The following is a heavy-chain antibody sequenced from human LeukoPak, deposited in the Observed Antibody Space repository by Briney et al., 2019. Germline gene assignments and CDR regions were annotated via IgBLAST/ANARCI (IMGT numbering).Heavy chain of an antibody. V-gene: IGHV1-2*02. J-gene: IGHJ1*01. CDR1: GYTFTGYY. D-gene: IGHD3-22*01. Sequence: ASVKVSCKASGYTFTGYYLHWVRQAPGQGLEWMGWINPNSGGTNSAQKFQGRVTMTRDTSIITAYMELSRLRSDDTAVYFCARGYYDSSDYEYFQHWGQGTLVTVSS. CDR2: INPNSGGT. CDR3: ARGYYDSSDYEYFQH.